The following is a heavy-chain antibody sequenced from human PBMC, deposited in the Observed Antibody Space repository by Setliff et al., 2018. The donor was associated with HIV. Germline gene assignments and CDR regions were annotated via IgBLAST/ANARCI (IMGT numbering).Heavy chain of an antibody. D-gene: IGHD6-19*01. CDR1: GVSIRSGSYY. CDR2: IDYSGST. J-gene: IGHJ4*02. Sequence: SETLSLTCTVSGVSIRSGSYYWSWIRQPAGKGLEWIGHIDYSGSTDYSPSLKSRVSLSVDKSKNQFSLKLISVTAADTSVYYCSRESTDSSGYYRGYFDYWGQGTLVTVSS. V-gene: IGHV4-61*09. CDR3: SRESTDSSGYYRGYFDY.